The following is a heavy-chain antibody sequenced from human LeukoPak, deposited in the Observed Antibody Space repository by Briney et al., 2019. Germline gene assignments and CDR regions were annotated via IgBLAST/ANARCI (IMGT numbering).Heavy chain of an antibody. Sequence: ASVKVSCKASGYTFTGYYMHWVRQAPGQGLEWMGWINPNSGGTNYAQKFQGRVTMTRDTSISTAYMELSRLRSDDTAVYCCARVRKYYYDSSGYRFDPWGQGTLVTVSS. V-gene: IGHV1-2*02. CDR2: INPNSGGT. CDR1: GYTFTGYY. CDR3: ARVRKYYYDSSGYRFDP. J-gene: IGHJ5*02. D-gene: IGHD3-22*01.